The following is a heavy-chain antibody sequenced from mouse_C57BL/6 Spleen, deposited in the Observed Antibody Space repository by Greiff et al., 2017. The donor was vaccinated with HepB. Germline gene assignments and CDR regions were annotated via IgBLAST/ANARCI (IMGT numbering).Heavy chain of an antibody. Sequence: EVKLQESGPELVKPGASVKISCKASGYSFTGYYMHWVKQSHGNILDWIGYIYPYNGVSSYNQKFKGKATLTVDKSSSTAYMELRSLTSEDSAVYYCARGGYGNSNWYFDVWGTGTTVTVSS. CDR1: GYSFTGYY. CDR3: ARGGYGNSNWYFDV. V-gene: IGHV1-31*01. J-gene: IGHJ1*03. D-gene: IGHD2-1*01. CDR2: IYPYNGVS.